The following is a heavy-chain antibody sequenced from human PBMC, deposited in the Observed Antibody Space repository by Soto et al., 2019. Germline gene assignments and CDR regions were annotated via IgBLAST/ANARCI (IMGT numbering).Heavy chain of an antibody. CDR2: ISRSSIYI. V-gene: IGHV3-21*01. CDR3: ARDLLERATISQYYGMEV. Sequence: GGSLRLSCAASVFTVSSSSMNWVRMGPGKGLEWVSSISRSSIYIYYEDAVKGRLNISRDNAKNYLYLQMNSLRDEDTAVYYCARDLLERATISQYYGMEVWGQGTTVTVSS. D-gene: IGHD3-3*01. J-gene: IGHJ6*02. CDR1: VFTVSSSS.